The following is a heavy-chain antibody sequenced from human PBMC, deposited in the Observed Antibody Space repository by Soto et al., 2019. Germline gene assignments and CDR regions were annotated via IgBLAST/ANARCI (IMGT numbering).Heavy chain of an antibody. V-gene: IGHV1-8*01. CDR2: MNPNSGNT. CDR3: ARRGYRSRWYYYYEYGMDG. CDR1: GYTFTSYD. Sequence: QVQLVQSGAEVKKPGASVKVSCKASGYTFTSYDINWVRQATGQGLEWMGRMNPNSGNTGYAHKFQGRVTMTRNTYISTAYMERRSVRSEDTAVYYCARRGYRSRWYYYYEYGMDGWGQGTRVTVSS. J-gene: IGHJ6*02. D-gene: IGHD6-13*01.